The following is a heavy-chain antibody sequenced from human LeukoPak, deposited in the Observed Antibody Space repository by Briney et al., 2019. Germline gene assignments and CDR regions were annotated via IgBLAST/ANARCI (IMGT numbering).Heavy chain of an antibody. CDR1: GGSFSTSSYF. CDR2: IYYTGST. CDR3: ARGAPPQN. J-gene: IGHJ4*02. V-gene: IGHV4-39*07. Sequence: SETLSLTCIVSGGSFSTSSYFWGWIRQPPGKGLEWIGTIYYTGSTYYNPSLKSRVTISEDTSKNRFSLRVTSMTAADTAVYYCARGAPPQNWGQGTLVTVSS.